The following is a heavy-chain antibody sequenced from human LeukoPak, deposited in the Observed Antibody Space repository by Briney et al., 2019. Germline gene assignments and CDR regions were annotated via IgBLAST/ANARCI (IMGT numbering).Heavy chain of an antibody. CDR2: INHSGST. CDR3: ARGYSNVDY. Sequence: SETLSLTCAVYGGSFSGYYWSWIRQPPGKGLEWIGEINHSGSTNYNPSLKSRVTISVDTSKNQFSLKLSSVTAADTAVYYCARGYSNVDYWGQGTLVTVSS. J-gene: IGHJ4*02. D-gene: IGHD4-11*01. V-gene: IGHV4-34*01. CDR1: GGSFSGYY.